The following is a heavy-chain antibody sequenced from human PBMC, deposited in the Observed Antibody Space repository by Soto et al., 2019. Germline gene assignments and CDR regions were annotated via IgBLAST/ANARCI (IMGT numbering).Heavy chain of an antibody. J-gene: IGHJ4*02. V-gene: IGHV1-69*02. CDR1: GGTFSSYT. CDR3: AWDDCSGGSCYLFDY. D-gene: IGHD2-15*01. CDR2: IIPILGIA. Sequence: QVQLVQSGAEVKKPGSSVKVSCKASGGTFSSYTISWVRQAPGQGLEWMGRIIPILGIANYAQKFQGRVTITADKSTSTAYMELSSLRSEDTAVYYCAWDDCSGGSCYLFDYWGQGTLVTVSS.